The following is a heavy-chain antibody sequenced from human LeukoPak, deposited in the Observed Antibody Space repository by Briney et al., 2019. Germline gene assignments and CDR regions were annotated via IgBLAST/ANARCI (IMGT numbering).Heavy chain of an antibody. V-gene: IGHV1-18*01. CDR3: ARDSYYYDSSGPGNDY. J-gene: IGHJ4*02. Sequence: GASVKVSCKASGYTFTSYGISWVRQAPGQGLEWMGWISAYNGNTNYAQKLQGRVTMTTDTSTSTAYMELRSLRSDDTAVYYCARDSYYYDSSGPGNDYWGQGTLVTVSS. D-gene: IGHD3-22*01. CDR1: GYTFTSYG. CDR2: ISAYNGNT.